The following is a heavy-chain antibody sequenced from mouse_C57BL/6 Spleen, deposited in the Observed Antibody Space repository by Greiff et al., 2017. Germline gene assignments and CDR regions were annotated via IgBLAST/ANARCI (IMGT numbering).Heavy chain of an antibody. J-gene: IGHJ4*01. Sequence: VQLQQSGAELVRPGASVKLSCTASGFNIKDDYMHWVKQRPEQGLEWIGWIDPEDGDTEYSSKFQGKATITADTSSNTAYLQFRSLTSEDTAVYYCTTSPLITTVVATGDYWGQGTSVTVAS. CDR3: TTSPLITTVVATGDY. V-gene: IGHV14-4*01. CDR1: GFNIKDDY. D-gene: IGHD1-1*01. CDR2: IDPEDGDT.